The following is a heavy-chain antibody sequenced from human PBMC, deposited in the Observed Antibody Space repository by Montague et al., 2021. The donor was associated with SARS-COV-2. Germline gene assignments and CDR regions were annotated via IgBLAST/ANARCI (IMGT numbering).Heavy chain of an antibody. CDR1: GGSFSGYY. V-gene: IGHV4-34*01. CDR2: IYHSGST. CDR3: ARDRGVQYQLQMPFYFDY. D-gene: IGHD2-2*01. Sequence: SETLSLTCAVYGGSFSGYYWSWIRQPPGKGLGWIGEIYHSGSTNYNPSLKSRVPISVDTSKNQFSLRLSSVTAADTAVYYCARDRGVQYQLQMPFYFDYWGQGTLVTVSS. J-gene: IGHJ4*02.